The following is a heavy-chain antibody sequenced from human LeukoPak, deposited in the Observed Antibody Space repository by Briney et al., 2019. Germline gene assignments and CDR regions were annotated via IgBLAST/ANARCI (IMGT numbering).Heavy chain of an antibody. V-gene: IGHV3-30-3*01. CDR2: ISYDGSNK. Sequence: QPGGSLRLSCAASGFTFSSYAMHWVHQAPGKGLEWVAVISYDGSNKYYADSVKGRFTISRDNSKNTLYLQMNSLRAEDTAVYYCARDKSSGYCSGGSCYSKSLSLDYWGQGTLVTVSS. J-gene: IGHJ4*02. D-gene: IGHD2-15*01. CDR1: GFTFSSYA. CDR3: ARDKSSGYCSGGSCYSKSLSLDY.